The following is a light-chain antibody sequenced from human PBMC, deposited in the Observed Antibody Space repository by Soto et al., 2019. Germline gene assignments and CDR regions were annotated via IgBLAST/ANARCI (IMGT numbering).Light chain of an antibody. J-gene: IGKJ1*01. CDR1: QSVSTR. Sequence: TQLTKTPSSLSASVGDRVTIICRASQSVSTRLAWYQQKPGKAPKVLIYDASSWAGGVPSRFTGSGSGTEFTLTINXLPPDDCATYFCQRYSVYGKFRQGTKVDSK. V-gene: IGKV1-5*02. CDR3: QRYSVYGK. CDR2: DAS.